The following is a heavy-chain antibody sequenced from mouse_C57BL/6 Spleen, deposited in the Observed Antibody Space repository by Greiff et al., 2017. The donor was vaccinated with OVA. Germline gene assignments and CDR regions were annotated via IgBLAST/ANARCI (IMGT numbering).Heavy chain of an antibody. CDR2: ISYSGST. CDR1: GYSITSGYD. CDR3: ARGGDSSDYFDY. J-gene: IGHJ2*01. V-gene: IGHV3-1*01. Sequence: EVQGVESGPGMVKPSQSLSLTCTVTGYSITSGYDWHWIRHFPGNKLEWMGYISYSGSTNYNPSLKSRISITHDTSKNHFFLKLNSVTTEDTATYYCARGGDSSDYFDYWGQGTTLTVSS. D-gene: IGHD3-2*02.